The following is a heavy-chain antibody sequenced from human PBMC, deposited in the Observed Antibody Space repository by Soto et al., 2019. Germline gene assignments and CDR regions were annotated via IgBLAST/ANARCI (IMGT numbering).Heavy chain of an antibody. D-gene: IGHD3-22*01. Sequence: ASVKVSCKASGYTFTSYAMHWVRQAPGQRLEWMGWINAGNGNTKYSQKFQGRVTITRDTSASTAYMELSNLRSEDTAVYYCARRLFLHYYYGMDVWGQGTTVTVSS. CDR2: INAGNGNT. CDR3: ARRLFLHYYYGMDV. V-gene: IGHV1-3*01. J-gene: IGHJ6*02. CDR1: GYTFTSYA.